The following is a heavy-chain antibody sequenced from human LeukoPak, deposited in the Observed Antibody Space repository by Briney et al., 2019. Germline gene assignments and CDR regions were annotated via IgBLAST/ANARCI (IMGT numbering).Heavy chain of an antibody. Sequence: ASVKVSCKASGYTFTSYYMHWVRQAPGQGLEWMGIINPSGGSTSYAQKFQGRVTMTRDTSTSTVYMELSSLRSEDTAVYYCARSIWGGSGSYSFDYWGQGTLVTVSS. V-gene: IGHV1-46*01. D-gene: IGHD3-10*01. J-gene: IGHJ4*02. CDR2: INPSGGST. CDR1: GYTFTSYY. CDR3: ARSIWGGSGSYSFDY.